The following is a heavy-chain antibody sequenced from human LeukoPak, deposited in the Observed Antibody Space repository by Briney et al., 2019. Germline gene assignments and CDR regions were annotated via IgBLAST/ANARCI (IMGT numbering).Heavy chain of an antibody. CDR2: IYSGGTT. V-gene: IGHV3-66*01. Sequence: GALRLSCAASGFIVSSTYMNWVRQAPGKGLEWGSLIYSGGTTNYADSVKGRFTISRDNSKNTLYLQMNSLRAEDTAVYYCARGRDESGSYYFDYWGQGTLVTVSS. J-gene: IGHJ4*02. D-gene: IGHD1-26*01. CDR3: ARGRDESGSYYFDY. CDR1: GFIVSSTY.